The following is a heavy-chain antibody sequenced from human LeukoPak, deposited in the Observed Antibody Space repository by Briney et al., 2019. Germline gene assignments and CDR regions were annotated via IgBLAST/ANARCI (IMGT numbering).Heavy chain of an antibody. CDR1: GYTFTGYY. CDR2: INPNSGGT. CDR3: ARERYYDYVRGSLKENWVDP. V-gene: IGHV1-2*02. D-gene: IGHD3-16*01. Sequence: ASVKVSCKASGYTFTGYYIHWVRQAPGQGLEWMGWINPNSGGTNYAQKFQGRVTMTRDTSISTAYMELSRLRSDDTAVYYCARERYYDYVRGSLKENWVDPWGQGTLVTVSS. J-gene: IGHJ5*02.